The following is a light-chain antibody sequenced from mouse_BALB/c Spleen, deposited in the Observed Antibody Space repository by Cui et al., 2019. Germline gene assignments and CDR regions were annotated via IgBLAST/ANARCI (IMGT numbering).Light chain of an antibody. CDR2: GAS. CDR1: ENVGTY. J-gene: IGKJ2*01. CDR3: GQGYSYPMYT. Sequence: NIVMTQSPKSMSMSVGERVTLSCKASENVGTYVSWYQQKPEQSPKLLIYGASNRYPGVPDRFTGSGSATDFTLTISSLQAEDLADYHCGQGYSYPMYTFGGGTKLEIK. V-gene: IGKV6-29*01.